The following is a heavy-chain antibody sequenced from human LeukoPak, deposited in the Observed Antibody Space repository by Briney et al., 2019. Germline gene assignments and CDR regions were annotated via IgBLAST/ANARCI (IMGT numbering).Heavy chain of an antibody. J-gene: IGHJ4*02. CDR1: GGTFSSYA. CDR3: ARPTPYYYDSSGYFDY. V-gene: IGHV1-69*06. Sequence: SVKVSCKASGGTFSSYAISWVRQAPGQGLEWMGGIIPIFGTANYAQKFQGRVTITADKSTSTAYMELSSLRSEDTAVYYCARPTPYYYDSSGYFDYWGQGTLVTVSS. CDR2: IIPIFGTA. D-gene: IGHD3-22*01.